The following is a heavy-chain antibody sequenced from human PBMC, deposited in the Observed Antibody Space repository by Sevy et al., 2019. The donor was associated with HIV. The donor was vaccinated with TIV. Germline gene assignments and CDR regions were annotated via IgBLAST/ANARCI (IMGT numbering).Heavy chain of an antibody. D-gene: IGHD3-10*01. Sequence: ASVKVSCKASGYTFDSYAISWVRQAPGQGLEWLGWIGSHYGHTNYAEDLQERITMTTDTYTSTAYLELSRLRSDDTAVYYCATGAAPVTRGKSDLEYWGQGTLVTVSS. CDR1: GYTFDSYA. J-gene: IGHJ4*02. CDR3: ATGAAPVTRGKSDLEY. CDR2: IGSHYGHT. V-gene: IGHV1-18*01.